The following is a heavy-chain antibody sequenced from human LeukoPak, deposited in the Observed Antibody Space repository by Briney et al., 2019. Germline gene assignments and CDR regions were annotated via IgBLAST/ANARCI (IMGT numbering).Heavy chain of an antibody. J-gene: IGHJ4*02. D-gene: IGHD3-22*01. CDR3: ARERETGDYYDSSGRNIDY. CDR1: GGSVSSGSYY. Sequence: SETLSLTCTVSGGSVSSGSYYWRWIRQPPGTGLEWIGHIYYSGSTNYNPSLKSRVTISVDTSKNQFSLKLSSVTAADTAVYYCARERETGDYYDSSGRNIDYWGQGTLVTVSS. V-gene: IGHV4-61*01. CDR2: IYYSGST.